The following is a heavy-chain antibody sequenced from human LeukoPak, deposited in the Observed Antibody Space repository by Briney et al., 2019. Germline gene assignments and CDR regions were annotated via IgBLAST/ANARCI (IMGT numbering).Heavy chain of an antibody. CDR1: GFTFSSYA. J-gene: IGHJ4*02. Sequence: GGSLRLSCAASGFTFSSYAMTWVRQAPGKGLEWVSVISGRGDRTYYADSVKGRFTISRDNSKNTLYLQMNSLRAEDTAVYYCANPPGKHDILTQYYFYFWGQGTLVTVSS. CDR2: ISGRGDRT. CDR3: ANPPGKHDILTQYYFYF. V-gene: IGHV3-23*01. D-gene: IGHD3-9*01.